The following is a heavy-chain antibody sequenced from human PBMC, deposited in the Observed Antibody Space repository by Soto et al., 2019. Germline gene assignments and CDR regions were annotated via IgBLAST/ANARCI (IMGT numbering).Heavy chain of an antibody. D-gene: IGHD3-3*01. J-gene: IGHJ6*02. Sequence: GGSLRLSCAASGFTFSSYSMNWVRQAPGKGLEWVSYISSSSSTIYYADSVKGRFTISRDNAKNSLYLQMNSLRDEDTAVYYCARDVFGVVPGPGYYYYGMDVWGQGTTVTVSS. CDR1: GFTFSSYS. CDR3: ARDVFGVVPGPGYYYYGMDV. CDR2: ISSSSSTI. V-gene: IGHV3-48*02.